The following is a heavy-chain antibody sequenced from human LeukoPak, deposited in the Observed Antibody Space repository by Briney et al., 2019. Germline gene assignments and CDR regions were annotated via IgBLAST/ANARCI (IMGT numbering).Heavy chain of an antibody. J-gene: IGHJ4*02. D-gene: IGHD1-26*01. V-gene: IGHV4-31*03. CDR1: GGSISSGGSY. CDR3: AREQYGGSFFDY. CDR2: IYYSGST. Sequence: SQTLSLTCTVSGGSISSGGSYWNWIRQHPGKGLEWIGYIYYSGSTYYNPSLKSRVTISVDTSKNQFSLKLSSVTAADTAVYFCAREQYGGSFFDYWGQGTLVTVSS.